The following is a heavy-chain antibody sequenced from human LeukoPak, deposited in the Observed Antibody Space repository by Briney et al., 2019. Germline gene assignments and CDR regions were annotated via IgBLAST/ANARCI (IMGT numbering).Heavy chain of an antibody. CDR3: ARTRIRYQLPTAFDY. J-gene: IGHJ4*02. Sequence: SQTLSLTCTVSGGSISSGDYFWSWIRQSPGKGLEWIGYIYYSGSTYYNPSLKSRLTISVDMAQNQFSLKLSFVTAADTAVYFCARTRIRYQLPTAFDYWGQGTLVTVSS. CDR2: IYYSGST. D-gene: IGHD2-2*01. V-gene: IGHV4-30-4*08. CDR1: GGSISSGDYF.